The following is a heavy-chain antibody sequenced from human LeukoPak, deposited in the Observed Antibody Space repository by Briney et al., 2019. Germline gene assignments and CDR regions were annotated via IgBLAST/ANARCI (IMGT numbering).Heavy chain of an antibody. CDR3: AKGLSSGWSGLGDAFDI. CDR1: GYTFTSYY. V-gene: IGHV1-46*01. Sequence: GASVKVSCKASGYTFTSYYMHWVRQAPGQGLEWMGIINPSGGSTSYAQKFQGRVTMTRDTSTSTVYMELSSLRSEDTAVYYCAKGLSSGWSGLGDAFDIWGQGTMVTVSS. D-gene: IGHD6-19*01. CDR2: INPSGGST. J-gene: IGHJ3*02.